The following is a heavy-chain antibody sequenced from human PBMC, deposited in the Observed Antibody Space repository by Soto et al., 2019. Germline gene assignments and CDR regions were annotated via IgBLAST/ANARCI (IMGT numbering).Heavy chain of an antibody. CDR1: GFTFSSYA. Sequence: GGSLRLSCAASGFTFSSYAMSWVRQAPGKGLEWVSAISGSGGSTYYADSVKGRFTISRDNSKNTLYLQMNSLRAEDTAVYYCAKYYDILTGAGYGMDVWGQGTTVTVSS. J-gene: IGHJ6*02. D-gene: IGHD3-9*01. V-gene: IGHV3-23*01. CDR3: AKYYDILTGAGYGMDV. CDR2: ISGSGGST.